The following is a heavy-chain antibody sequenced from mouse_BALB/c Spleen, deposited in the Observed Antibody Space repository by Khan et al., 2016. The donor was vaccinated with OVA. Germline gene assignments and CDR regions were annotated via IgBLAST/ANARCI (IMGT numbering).Heavy chain of an antibody. V-gene: IGHV2-3*01. CDR3: AKLRVFYFDY. CDR2: IWGDGSI. Sequence: QVRLQQSGPGLVAPSQSLSITCTVSGFSLTSNGVSCVRQPPGKGLEWLGVIWGDGSINYHSVLKSRLSISKDNSKCQVFLKLNSLQTDDTATYYCAKLRVFYFDYWGQGTTLTVSS. J-gene: IGHJ2*01. CDR1: GFSLTSNG.